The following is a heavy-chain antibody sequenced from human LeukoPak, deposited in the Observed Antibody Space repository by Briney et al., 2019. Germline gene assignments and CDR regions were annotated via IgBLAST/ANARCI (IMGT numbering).Heavy chain of an antibody. Sequence: GGSLRLSCAASGFTYSSYGMHWVRQAPGRGLEWVAVIWYDGSNKYYADSVKGRFTISRDNSKNTLYLQMNSLRAEDTAVYYCAKAGRTTVTNPYFDYWGQGTLVTVSS. V-gene: IGHV3-33*06. J-gene: IGHJ4*02. D-gene: IGHD4-17*01. CDR1: GFTYSSYG. CDR2: IWYDGSNK. CDR3: AKAGRTTVTNPYFDY.